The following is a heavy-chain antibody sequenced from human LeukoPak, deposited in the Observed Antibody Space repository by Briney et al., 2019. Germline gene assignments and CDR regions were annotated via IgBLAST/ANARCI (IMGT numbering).Heavy chain of an antibody. CDR1: GFTFSSYT. Sequence: GGSLRISCTASGFTFSSYTMSWVRQAPGKGLKWVSTITTGGPNTYYADSVKGRFTVSRDDSKNTLYLQMNSLRAEDTAVYYCAKDGGLWVSAHWGDSWGRGTLVTVSS. V-gene: IGHV3-23*01. CDR3: AKDGGLWVSAHWGDS. J-gene: IGHJ4*02. D-gene: IGHD7-27*01. CDR2: ITTGGPNT.